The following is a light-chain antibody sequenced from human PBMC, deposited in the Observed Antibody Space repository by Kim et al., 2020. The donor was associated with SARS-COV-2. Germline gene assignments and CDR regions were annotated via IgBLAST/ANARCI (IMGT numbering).Light chain of an antibody. V-gene: IGLV6-57*03. Sequence: GKTHTVACARGSGSIDGKYVQCDQRRPGGVPIIVIEEDDQRPSGVSDRFSGSIDNSSNSASLTISGLKTEDEADYYCQSYNRSNVVFGGGTKVTVL. J-gene: IGLJ2*01. CDR3: QSYNRSNVV. CDR1: SGSIDGKY. CDR2: EDD.